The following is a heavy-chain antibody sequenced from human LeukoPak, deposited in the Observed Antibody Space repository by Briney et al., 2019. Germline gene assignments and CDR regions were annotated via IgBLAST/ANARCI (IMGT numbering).Heavy chain of an antibody. Sequence: GGSLRLSCAASGFTFDDYTMHWVRQAPGKGLEWVSGISWNSGTIGYADSVKGRFTISRDNAKNSLYLQMNSLRAEDTALYYCAKDKVFGGELDYWGQGTLVTVSS. V-gene: IGHV3-9*01. CDR1: GFTFDDYT. J-gene: IGHJ4*02. CDR3: AKDKVFGGELDY. CDR2: ISWNSGTI. D-gene: IGHD3-10*01.